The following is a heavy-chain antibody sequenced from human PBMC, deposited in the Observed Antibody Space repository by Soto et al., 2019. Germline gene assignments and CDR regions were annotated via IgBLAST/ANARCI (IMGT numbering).Heavy chain of an antibody. CDR1: GFTFSNYG. J-gene: IGHJ1*01. CDR3: ASQLWLAPF. D-gene: IGHD6-19*01. CDR2: ISFDGHNT. V-gene: IGHV3-30*03. Sequence: GGSLRLSCAASGFTFSNYGMHWVRQAPGKGLEWVAVISFDGHNTDYADSVKGRFTISRDNSKSTLYLQMNSLRGEDTAVYYCASQLWLAPFWGQGTLVTVAS.